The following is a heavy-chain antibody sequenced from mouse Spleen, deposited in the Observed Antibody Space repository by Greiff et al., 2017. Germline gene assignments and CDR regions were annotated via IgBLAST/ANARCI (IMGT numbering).Heavy chain of an antibody. CDR3: AREGGDYDGDAMDY. V-gene: IGHV5-4*01. CDR2: ISDGGSYT. D-gene: IGHD2-4*01. Sequence: EVKVVESGGGLVKPGGSLKLSCAASGFTFSSYAMSWVRQTPEKRLEWVATISDGGSYTYYPDNVKGRFTISRDNAKNNLYLQMSHLKSEDTAMYYCAREGGDYDGDAMDYWGQGTSVTVSS. J-gene: IGHJ4*01. CDR1: GFTFSSYA.